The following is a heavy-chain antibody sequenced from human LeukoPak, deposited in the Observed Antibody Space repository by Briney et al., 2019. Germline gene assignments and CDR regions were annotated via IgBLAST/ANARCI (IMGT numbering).Heavy chain of an antibody. V-gene: IGHV3-7*01. CDR1: GFTLSSYW. CDR3: AREDWVIAAAGTARYYFDY. CDR2: IKQDGSEK. Sequence: GGSLRLSCAASGFTLSSYWMSWVRQAPGKGLEWVANIKQDGSEKYYVDSVKGRFTISRDNAKNSLYLQMNSLRAEDTAVYYCAREDWVIAAAGTARYYFDYWGQGTLVTVSS. J-gene: IGHJ4*02. D-gene: IGHD6-13*01.